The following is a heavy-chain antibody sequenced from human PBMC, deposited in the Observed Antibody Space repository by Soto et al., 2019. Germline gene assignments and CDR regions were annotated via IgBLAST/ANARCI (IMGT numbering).Heavy chain of an antibody. Sequence: AASVKVSCKASGYTFTSYYIHWVRQAPGQGLEWMGLINAYNGNTNYAQKLQGRVTMTTDTSTSTAYMELRSLRSDDTAVYYCAREVVVAATLVPNSPVDYYYMDVWGKGTTVTVSS. V-gene: IGHV1-18*04. CDR2: INAYNGNT. D-gene: IGHD2-15*01. CDR1: GYTFTSYY. J-gene: IGHJ6*03. CDR3: AREVVVAATLVPNSPVDYYYMDV.